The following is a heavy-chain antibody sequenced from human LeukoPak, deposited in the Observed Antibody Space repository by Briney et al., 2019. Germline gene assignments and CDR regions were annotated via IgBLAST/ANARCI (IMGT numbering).Heavy chain of an antibody. D-gene: IGHD5-18*01. V-gene: IGHV3-21*01. CDR2: ISSSSSYI. CDR3: ARANTAKRVLDY. Sequence: PGGSLRLSCAASGFTFSSYSMNWVRQAPGKGLEWVSSISSSSSYIYYADSVKGRFTISRDNAKNTLYLQMNSLRAEDTAVYYCARANTAKRVLDYWGQGTLVTVSS. CDR1: GFTFSSYS. J-gene: IGHJ4*02.